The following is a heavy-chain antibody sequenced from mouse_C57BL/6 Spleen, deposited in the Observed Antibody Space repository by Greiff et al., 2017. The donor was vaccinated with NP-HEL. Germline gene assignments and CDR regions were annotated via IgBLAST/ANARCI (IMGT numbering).Heavy chain of an antibody. J-gene: IGHJ3*01. V-gene: IGHV1-52*01. CDR2: IDPSDSET. Sequence: QVQLQQPGAELVRPGSSVKLSCKASGYTFTSYWMHWVKQRPIQGLEWIGNIDPSDSETHYNQKFKDKATLTVDKSSSTAYMQLSSLTSEDSAVYYCARERDYYGSEFAYWGQGTLVTVSA. CDR3: ARERDYYGSEFAY. CDR1: GYTFTSYW. D-gene: IGHD1-1*01.